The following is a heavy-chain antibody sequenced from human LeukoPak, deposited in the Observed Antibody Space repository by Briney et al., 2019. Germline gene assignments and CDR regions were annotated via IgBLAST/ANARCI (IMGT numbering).Heavy chain of an antibody. D-gene: IGHD3-10*02. V-gene: IGHV3-30*04. CDR3: AELGITMIGGV. J-gene: IGHJ6*04. CDR2: ISSDGSNK. CDR1: GFPFIGYT. Sequence: PGTSLRLSCAASGFPFIGYTMHWVRQAPGKGLEWVAIISSDGSNKDYTDSVKGRFTISRDNSKNMVYLQMDSLRPEDTAVYYCAELGITMIGGVWGKGTTVTISS.